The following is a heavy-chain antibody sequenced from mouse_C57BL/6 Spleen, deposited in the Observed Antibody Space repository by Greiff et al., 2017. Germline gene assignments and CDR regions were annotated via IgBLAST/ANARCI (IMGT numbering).Heavy chain of an antibody. D-gene: IGHD2-5*01. CDR3: AKHDYSNYEDAMDY. J-gene: IGHJ4*01. Sequence: QVQLKESGPGLVAPSQSLSITCTVSGFSLTSYGVDWVRQPPGKGLEWLGGIWGGGSTNNNSALMSRLSISKDNSKSQVFLKMNSLQTDDTAMYYCAKHDYSNYEDAMDYWGQGTSVTVSS. V-gene: IGHV2-9*01. CDR2: IWGGGST. CDR1: GFSLTSYG.